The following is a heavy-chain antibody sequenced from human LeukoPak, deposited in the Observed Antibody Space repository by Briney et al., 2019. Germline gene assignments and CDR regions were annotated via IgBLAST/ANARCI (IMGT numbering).Heavy chain of an antibody. J-gene: IGHJ4*02. CDR3: ANGMYYYGSGSYYGNYDPFDY. CDR1: GFTFSTYG. CDR2: ISFDGRDK. V-gene: IGHV3-30*18. D-gene: IGHD3-10*01. Sequence: GGSLRLSCAASGFTFSTYGMHWVRQAPGKGLEWVAAISFDGRDKDYADSVKGRFTISRDNSKNTLYLQMNSPRAEDTAVYYCANGMYYYGSGSYYGNYDPFDYRGQGTLVTVSS.